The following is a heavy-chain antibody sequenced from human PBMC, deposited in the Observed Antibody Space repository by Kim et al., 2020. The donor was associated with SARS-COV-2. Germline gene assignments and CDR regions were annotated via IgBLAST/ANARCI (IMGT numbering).Heavy chain of an antibody. Sequence: SETLSLTCAVYGGSFSGYYWSWIRQPPGKGLEWIGEINHSGSTNYNPSLKSRVTISVDTSKNQFSLKLSSVTAADTAVYYCAREGPPSSSSSGLDAFDIWGQGTMVTVSS. CDR1: GGSFSGYY. V-gene: IGHV4-34*01. D-gene: IGHD6-6*01. J-gene: IGHJ3*02. CDR2: INHSGST. CDR3: AREGPPSSSSSGLDAFDI.